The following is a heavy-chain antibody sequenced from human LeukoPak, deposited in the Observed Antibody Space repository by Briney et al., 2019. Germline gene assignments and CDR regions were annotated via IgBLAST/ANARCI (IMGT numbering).Heavy chain of an antibody. J-gene: IGHJ6*02. D-gene: IGHD1-1*01. CDR3: ARSRNDLMSYYYYGMDV. Sequence: PSETLSLTCTVSGGSITSSSYYWGWIRQPPGKGLEWIGSVPYSGTTYYNPSLKSRVTMSVDTSKNQFSLRLNSVTAADTAVYYCARSRNDLMSYYYYGMDVWGQGTTVTVSS. CDR2: VPYSGTT. CDR1: GGSITSSSYY. V-gene: IGHV4-39*07.